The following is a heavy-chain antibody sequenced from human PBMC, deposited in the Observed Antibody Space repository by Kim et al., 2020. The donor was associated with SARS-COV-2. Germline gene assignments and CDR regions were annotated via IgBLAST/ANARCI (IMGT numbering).Heavy chain of an antibody. J-gene: IGHJ4*02. CDR3: ARAKYCSSTSCYADFDY. D-gene: IGHD2-2*01. V-gene: IGHV1-69*04. CDR1: GGTFSSYA. Sequence: SVKVSCKASGGTFSSYAISWVRQAPGQGLEWMGRIIPILGIANYAQKFQGRVTITADKSTSTAYMELSSLRSEDTAVYYCARAKYCSSTSCYADFDYWGQGTLVTVSS. CDR2: IIPILGIA.